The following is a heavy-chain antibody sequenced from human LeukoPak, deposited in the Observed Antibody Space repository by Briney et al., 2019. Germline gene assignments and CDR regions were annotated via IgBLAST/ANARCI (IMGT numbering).Heavy chain of an antibody. Sequence: VASVKVSCKASGYTFTGYYMHWVRQAPGQGLEWMGWINPNSGGTNYAQKFQGWVTTTRDTSISTAYMELSRLRSDDTAVYYCARDQGSYYGLGYWGQGTLVTVSS. CDR2: INPNSGGT. D-gene: IGHD1-26*01. V-gene: IGHV1-2*04. J-gene: IGHJ4*02. CDR3: ARDQGSYYGLGY. CDR1: GYTFTGYY.